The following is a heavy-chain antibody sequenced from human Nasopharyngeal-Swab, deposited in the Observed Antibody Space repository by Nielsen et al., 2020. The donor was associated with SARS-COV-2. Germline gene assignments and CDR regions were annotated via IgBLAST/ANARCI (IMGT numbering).Heavy chain of an antibody. CDR1: GFTFSSYA. D-gene: IGHD6-19*01. J-gene: IGHJ4*02. V-gene: IGHV3-30*04. Sequence: GESLKISCAASGFTFSSYAMHWVRQAPGKGLEWVAVISYDGSNKYYADSVKGRFTISRDNSKNTLYLQMNSLRAEDTAVYYCARTGGPVYGLVVDCWGQGTLVTVSS. CDR3: ARTGGPVYGLVVDC. CDR2: ISYDGSNK.